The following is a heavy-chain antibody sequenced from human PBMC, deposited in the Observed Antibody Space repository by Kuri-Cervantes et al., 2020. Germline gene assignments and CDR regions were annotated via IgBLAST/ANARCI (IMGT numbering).Heavy chain of an antibody. D-gene: IGHD3-22*01. J-gene: IGHJ4*02. CDR3: ARSKSSSGYYPKYYFDY. CDR2: FCTSGST. Sequence: SETLSLTCTVSGGSISSYYWSWIRQPAGKGLEWIGHFCTSGSTNYSPSLKSRVTISVDTSKNQFSLKLSSVTAADTAVYYCARSKSSSGYYPKYYFDYWGQGTLVTVSS. CDR1: GGSISSYY. V-gene: IGHV4-4*07.